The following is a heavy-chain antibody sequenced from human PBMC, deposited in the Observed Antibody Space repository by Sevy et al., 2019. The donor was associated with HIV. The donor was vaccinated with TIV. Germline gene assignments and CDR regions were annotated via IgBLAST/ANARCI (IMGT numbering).Heavy chain of an antibody. V-gene: IGHV3-7*01. CDR2: IQEDGSDK. Sequence: GGSLRLSCAASGFTFSNYWMSWVRQAPGKGLEWVANIQEDGSDKYYVDSVKGRLTISGDNAKNSLYLQMNSLRAEDTAVYYCATDPFSVTTSNDYMDVWGKGTTVTVSS. CDR3: ATDPFSVTTSNDYMDV. J-gene: IGHJ6*03. CDR1: GFTFSNYW. D-gene: IGHD4-17*01.